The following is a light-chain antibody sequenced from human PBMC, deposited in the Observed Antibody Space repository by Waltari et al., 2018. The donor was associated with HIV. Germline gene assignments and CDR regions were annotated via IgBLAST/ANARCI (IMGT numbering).Light chain of an antibody. Sequence: QSVLTQPPSASGTPGQRVTISCSGSSSNIGRTYVYWYQQLPGTTPKPLIYRNNQRPSGVPDRFSGSKSGTSTSLAISGLRSEDEADYYCAAWDDSLSAPVFGGGTKLTVL. J-gene: IGLJ3*02. CDR2: RNN. CDR1: SSNIGRTY. CDR3: AAWDDSLSAPV. V-gene: IGLV1-47*01.